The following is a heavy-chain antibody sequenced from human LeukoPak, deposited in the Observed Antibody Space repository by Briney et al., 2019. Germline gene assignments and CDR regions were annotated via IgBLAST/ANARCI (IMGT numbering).Heavy chain of an antibody. CDR1: GFTFSSYS. Sequence: GGSLRLSCTASGFTFSSYSAFWVRQAPGRGLEWVSSISGSSVFINYADSVKGRFTISRDNAKNSVYLQMDSLRAEDTAVYYCARNHFDCWGQGTLVTVSS. CDR2: ISGSSVFI. J-gene: IGHJ4*02. V-gene: IGHV3-21*01. CDR3: ARNHFDC.